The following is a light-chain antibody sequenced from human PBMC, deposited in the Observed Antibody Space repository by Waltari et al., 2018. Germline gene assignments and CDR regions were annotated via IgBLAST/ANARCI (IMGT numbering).Light chain of an antibody. CDR1: QSISKY. Sequence: SCLANQSISKYLAWYQQKPGQAPRPLIYDASIRATGIPDRFSGSGYGTDFSLTISRLEPEYYAVYYCQKYGSLPATFGRGTKVEIK. CDR3: QKYGSLPAT. V-gene: IGKV3-20*01. CDR2: DAS. J-gene: IGKJ1*01.